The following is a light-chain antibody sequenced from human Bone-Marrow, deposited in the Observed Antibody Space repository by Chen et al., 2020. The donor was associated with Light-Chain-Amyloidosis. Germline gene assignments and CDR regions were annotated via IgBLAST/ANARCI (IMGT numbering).Light chain of an antibody. V-gene: IGKV3-20*01. CDR2: GSS. CDR3: QQYGTSPLT. J-gene: IGKJ4*01. Sequence: ELVLSQSPGTLSLSPGEGANLSCRASQTISSNYLTWYQQKFGQAPRLLIYGSSNRATGIPDRFTGSGSGTDFTLTINRLDPEDFAMYYCQQYGTSPLTFGGGTKVEIK. CDR1: QTISSNY.